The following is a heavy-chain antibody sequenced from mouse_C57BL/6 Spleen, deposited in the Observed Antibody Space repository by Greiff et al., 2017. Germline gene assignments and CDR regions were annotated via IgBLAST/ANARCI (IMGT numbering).Heavy chain of an antibody. CDR3: AFCACCGSSYGALDY. D-gene: IGHD1-1*01. Sequence: VQLQQPGAELVKPGASVKVSCKASGYTFTSYWMHWVKQRPGQGLEWIGRIHPSDSDTNYNQKFKGKATLTVDKSSSPAYMELSSLTSEDSAVYDGAFCACCGSSYGALDYWGQGTTVTVSS. CDR1: GYTFTSYW. J-gene: IGHJ4*01. V-gene: IGHV1-74*01. CDR2: IHPSDSDT.